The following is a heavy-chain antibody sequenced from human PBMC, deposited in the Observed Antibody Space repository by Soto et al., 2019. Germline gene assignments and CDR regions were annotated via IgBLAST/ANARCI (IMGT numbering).Heavy chain of an antibody. Sequence: SETLSLTCTVSGGSISSYFWSWIRQPPGEGLEWIGYIFYSGTTNYSPSLKSRVTMSLGTAKNQFSLNLTSVTAADTAVYYCARGRGGNYDAFDIWGQGPMATAS. J-gene: IGHJ3*02. D-gene: IGHD1-1*01. V-gene: IGHV4-59*01. CDR1: GGSISSYF. CDR3: ARGRGGNYDAFDI. CDR2: IFYSGTT.